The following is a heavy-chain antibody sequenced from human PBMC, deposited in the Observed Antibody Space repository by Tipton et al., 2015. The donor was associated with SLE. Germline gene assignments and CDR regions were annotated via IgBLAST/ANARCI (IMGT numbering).Heavy chain of an antibody. CDR1: GFTFSSYA. J-gene: IGHJ6*03. D-gene: IGHD3-10*01. CDR3: AKNYGSGSFSYYYYMEV. Sequence: SLRLSCAASGFTFSSYAMSWVRQAPGMGLEWVSTVYAGGSNSYYTDSVKSRFTISRDDSKHTLFLQMNSLRAADTAVYYCAKNYGSGSFSYYYYMEVWGKGTTVTVSS. CDR2: VYAGGSNS. V-gene: IGHV3-23*03.